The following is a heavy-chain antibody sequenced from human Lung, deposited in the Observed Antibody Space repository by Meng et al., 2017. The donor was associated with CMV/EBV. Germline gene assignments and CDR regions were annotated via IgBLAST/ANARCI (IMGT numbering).Heavy chain of an antibody. Sequence: GESXKISCAASGFTVSSNYMSWVRQAPGKGLEWVSVIYSGGSTYYADSVKGRFTISRDNSKNTLYLQMNSLRAEDTAVYYCARNNCSSTSCYSLYYYGMDVWGQGTXVNVYS. CDR2: IYSGGST. CDR1: GFTVSSNY. V-gene: IGHV3-53*01. J-gene: IGHJ6*02. D-gene: IGHD2-2*01. CDR3: ARNNCSSTSCYSLYYYGMDV.